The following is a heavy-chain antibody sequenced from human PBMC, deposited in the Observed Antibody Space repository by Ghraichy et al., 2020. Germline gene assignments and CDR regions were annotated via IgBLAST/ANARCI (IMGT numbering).Heavy chain of an antibody. CDR1: GFTFSSYE. Sequence: GSLRLSCAASGFTFSSYEMNWVRQAPGKGLEWVSYISSSGSTIYYADSVKGRFTISRDNAKNSLYLQMNSLRAEDTAVYYCARDSALWFSPYAFDIWGQGTMVTVSS. D-gene: IGHD3-10*01. J-gene: IGHJ3*02. V-gene: IGHV3-48*03. CDR2: ISSSGSTI. CDR3: ARDSALWFSPYAFDI.